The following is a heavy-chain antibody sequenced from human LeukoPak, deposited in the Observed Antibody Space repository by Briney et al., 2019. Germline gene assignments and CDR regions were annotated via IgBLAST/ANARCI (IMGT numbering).Heavy chain of an antibody. J-gene: IGHJ3*02. Sequence: GASVKVSCKASGGTFSSYAISWVRQAPGQGLEWMGRIIPIFGTANYAQKFQGRVTITTDESTSTAYMELRSLRSDDTAVYYCARVWDFWSQTGAAFDIWGQGTMVTVSS. CDR1: GGTFSSYA. D-gene: IGHD3-3*01. V-gene: IGHV1-69*05. CDR3: ARVWDFWSQTGAAFDI. CDR2: IIPIFGTA.